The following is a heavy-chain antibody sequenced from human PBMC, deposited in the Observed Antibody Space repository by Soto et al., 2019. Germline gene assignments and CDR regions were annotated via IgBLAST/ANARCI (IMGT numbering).Heavy chain of an antibody. J-gene: IGHJ5*02. Sequence: EVRLVESGGALVQPAGSLRLSCAASGFTFEDYAMNWVRQGPVKGLEWVSRISWNSGTMHYADSVKGRFTISRDNAKTSVYLDMNVLRVEDTALYYCVKDRNRSVLGHWFDPWGQGTLVTVSS. D-gene: IGHD2-8*01. CDR3: VKDRNRSVLGHWFDP. V-gene: IGHV3-9*01. CDR1: GFTFEDYA. CDR2: ISWNSGTM.